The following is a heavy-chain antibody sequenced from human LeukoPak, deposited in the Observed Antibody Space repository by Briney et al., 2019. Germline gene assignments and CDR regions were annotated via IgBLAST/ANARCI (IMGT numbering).Heavy chain of an antibody. CDR2: IYSGGST. D-gene: IGHD2-15*01. CDR3: ASDSYSPEYFQH. V-gene: IGHV3-66*01. Sequence: GGSLRLSCAASGFSVSNNYISWVRQAPGKGLEWVSVIYSGGSTFYADSVKGRFTISRDNSKNTLYLQMNSLRAEDTAVYYCASDSYSPEYFQHWGQGTLGTVSS. J-gene: IGHJ1*01. CDR1: GFSVSNNY.